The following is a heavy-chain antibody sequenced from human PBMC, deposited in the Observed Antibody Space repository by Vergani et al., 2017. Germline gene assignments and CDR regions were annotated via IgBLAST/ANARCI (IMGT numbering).Heavy chain of an antibody. Sequence: QVQLQESGPGLVKPSQTLSLTCTVSGGSISSGSYYWSWIRQPAGKGLEWIGRIYTSGSTNYHPSLKSRVTISVDTSKNQFSLKLSSVTAADTAVYYCARLVPTIWAFDYWGQGTLVTVSS. J-gene: IGHJ4*02. D-gene: IGHD3-3*01. CDR3: ARLVPTIWAFDY. V-gene: IGHV4-61*02. CDR2: IYTSGST. CDR1: GGSISSGSYY.